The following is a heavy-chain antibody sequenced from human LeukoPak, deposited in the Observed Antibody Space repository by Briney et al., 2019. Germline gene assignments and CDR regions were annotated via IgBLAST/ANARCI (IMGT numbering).Heavy chain of an antibody. CDR3: ARDLAYCSSTTCPDV. CDR1: GGSISSYD. Sequence: SETLSLTCTVSGGSISSYDWSWIRQPPGKGLEWIGYIYYSGITNYNPSLKSRVTISVDTSKNQFSLKLSSVTAADTAVYYCARDLAYCSSTTCPDVWGQGTTVTVSS. J-gene: IGHJ6*02. V-gene: IGHV4-59*01. CDR2: IYYSGIT. D-gene: IGHD2-2*01.